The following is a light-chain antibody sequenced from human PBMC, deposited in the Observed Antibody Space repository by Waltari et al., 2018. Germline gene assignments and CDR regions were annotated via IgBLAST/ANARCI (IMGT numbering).Light chain of an antibody. Sequence: QSALTQPRSVSGSPGQSVTLPCTGTRRDVGGYNYVPWYQQPPGKAPNLLIYDVTKRPSGVPDRFSGSKSGNTASLTISGLQAEDEADYHCCSYAGSYTLVFGGGTKLTVL. CDR1: RRDVGGYNY. CDR3: CSYAGSYTLV. V-gene: IGLV2-11*01. CDR2: DVT. J-gene: IGLJ3*02.